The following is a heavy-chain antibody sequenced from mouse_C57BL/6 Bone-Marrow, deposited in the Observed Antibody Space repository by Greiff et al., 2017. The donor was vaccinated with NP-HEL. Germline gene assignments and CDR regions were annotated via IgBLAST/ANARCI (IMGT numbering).Heavy chain of an antibody. D-gene: IGHD1-1*01. J-gene: IGHJ3*01. V-gene: IGHV6-3*01. CDR2: IRLKSDNYAT. Sequence: EVKVEESGGGLVQPGGSMKLSCVASGFTFSNYWMNWVRQSPEKGLEWVAQIRLKSDNYATHYAESVKGRFTISRDDSKSSVYLQMNNLRDEDTGIYYCTSYYGSRRGFAYWGQGTLVTVSA. CDR3: TSYYGSRRGFAY. CDR1: GFTFSNYW.